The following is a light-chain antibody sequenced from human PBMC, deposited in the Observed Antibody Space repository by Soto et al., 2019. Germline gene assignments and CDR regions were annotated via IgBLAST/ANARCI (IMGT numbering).Light chain of an antibody. CDR1: SSDVGGYNY. V-gene: IGLV2-14*01. Sequence: QSALTQPASVSGSPGQSITISCTGTSSDVGGYNYVSWYQQHPGKAPKLMIYEVSNWPSGVSNRFSGSKSGNTASLTISGLQADDEADYYGSSYTSSSTLLVFGGGTKLTVL. J-gene: IGLJ2*01. CDR3: SSYTSSSTLLV. CDR2: EVS.